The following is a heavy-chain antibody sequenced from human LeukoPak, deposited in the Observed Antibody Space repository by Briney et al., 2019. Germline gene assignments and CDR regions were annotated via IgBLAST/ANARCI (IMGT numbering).Heavy chain of an antibody. V-gene: IGHV4-30-4*01. Sequence: SETLSLTCTVSGGSISSGDYYWSWIRQPPGKGLEWIGYIYYSGSTYYNPSPKSRVTISVDTSKNQFSLKLSSVTAADTAVYYCASYVEQQLVLDYWGQGTLVTVSS. CDR1: GGSISSGDYY. D-gene: IGHD6-13*01. J-gene: IGHJ4*02. CDR3: ASYVEQQLVLDY. CDR2: IYYSGST.